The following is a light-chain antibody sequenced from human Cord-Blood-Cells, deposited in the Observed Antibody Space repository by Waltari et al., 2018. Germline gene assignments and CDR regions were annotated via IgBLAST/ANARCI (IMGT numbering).Light chain of an antibody. Sequence: DIQMTQSPSSLSASVGDRVTITCQARQDISNYLNWYQQKPGKAPKLLIYDASNLETVVPSRFSGSGSGTDFTFTISSLQPEDIATYYCQQYDNLPLTFGGGTKVEIK. V-gene: IGKV1-33*01. J-gene: IGKJ4*01. CDR3: QQYDNLPLT. CDR2: DAS. CDR1: QDISNY.